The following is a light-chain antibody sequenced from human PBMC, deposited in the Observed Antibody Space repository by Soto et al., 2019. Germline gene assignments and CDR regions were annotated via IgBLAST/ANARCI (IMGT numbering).Light chain of an antibody. V-gene: IGKV1-5*01. CDR1: QSVGTW. CDR2: GAS. Sequence: DVHLTQSPSTLSASVGGRFTITCRASQSVGTWVAWYQQKPGKAPKLLIYGASNLQSGVPPRFRGSGSGTDFTLAISSLQPEDSATYYCLQEINYPWTFGQGTNVDIK. J-gene: IGKJ1*01. CDR3: LQEINYPWT.